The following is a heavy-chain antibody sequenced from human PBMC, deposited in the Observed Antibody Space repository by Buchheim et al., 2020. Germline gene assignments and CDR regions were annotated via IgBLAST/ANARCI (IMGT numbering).Heavy chain of an antibody. CDR3: TTGDYYDSSGYYYSGEFDY. V-gene: IGHV3-15*01. Sequence: EVQLVESGGGLVKPGGSLRLSCAASGFTFSNAWMSWVRQAPGKGLEWVGRIKSKTDGGTTDYAAPVKGRFTISRDDSKHTLYLQMNSLKTEDTAVYYCTTGDYYDSSGYYYSGEFDYWGQGTL. D-gene: IGHD3-22*01. J-gene: IGHJ4*02. CDR1: GFTFSNAW. CDR2: IKSKTDGGTT.